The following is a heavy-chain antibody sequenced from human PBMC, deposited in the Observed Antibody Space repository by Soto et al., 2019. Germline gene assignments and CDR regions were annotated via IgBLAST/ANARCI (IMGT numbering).Heavy chain of an antibody. J-gene: IGHJ3*01. CDR1: GGSISSYY. CDR3: ARLYGLDAFDF. D-gene: IGHD3-16*02. V-gene: IGHV4-59*08. CDR2: IFYSGST. Sequence: QVQLQESGPGLVKPSETLSLTCTVSGGSISSYYWSWIRQPPGKGLEWIGYIFYSGSTNYNPSLKSRVTISVDTSKLQFSLKLSSVTAADTAVYYCARLYGLDAFDFWGQGTMVTVSS.